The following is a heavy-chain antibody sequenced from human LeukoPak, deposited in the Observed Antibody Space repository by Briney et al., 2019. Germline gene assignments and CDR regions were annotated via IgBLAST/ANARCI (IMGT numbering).Heavy chain of an antibody. V-gene: IGHV4-59*01. J-gene: IGHJ4*02. CDR1: GGSINSYY. CDR2: IYNSGST. Sequence: SETLSLTCTVSGGSINSYYWNWIRQPPGKGLEWIGYIYNSGSTNYNPSLKSRVTISVDTSKKQFSVKVNSVTAAHTAVYYCARATHPPPLMVRGVIMHYWDQGTLVTVSS. D-gene: IGHD3-10*01. CDR3: ARATHPPPLMVRGVIMHY.